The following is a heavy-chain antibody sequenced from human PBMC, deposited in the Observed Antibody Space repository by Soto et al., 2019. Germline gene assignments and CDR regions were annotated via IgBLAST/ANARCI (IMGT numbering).Heavy chain of an antibody. Sequence: PSETLSLTCTVSGGSISSSSYYWGWIRQPPGKGLEWIGSIYYSGSTYYNPSLKSRVTISVDTSKNQFSLKLSSVTAADTAVYYCARHGRYYDILTGYRYKWFDPWGQGTLVTVSS. CDR2: IYYSGST. J-gene: IGHJ5*02. D-gene: IGHD3-9*01. V-gene: IGHV4-39*01. CDR3: ARHGRYYDILTGYRYKWFDP. CDR1: GGSISSSSYY.